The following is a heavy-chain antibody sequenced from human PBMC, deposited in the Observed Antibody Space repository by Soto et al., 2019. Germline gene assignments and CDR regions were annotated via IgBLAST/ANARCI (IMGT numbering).Heavy chain of an antibody. D-gene: IGHD6-13*01. CDR3: ARGVSGYWYFDL. Sequence: GGSLRLSCAASGFTFSSYWMHWVRQAPGKGLVWVSRINSDGSSTSYADSVKGRFTISRDNAKNTLYLQMNSLRAEDTAVYYCARGVSGYWYFDLWGRGTLVTVSS. CDR2: INSDGSST. V-gene: IGHV3-74*01. J-gene: IGHJ2*01. CDR1: GFTFSSYW.